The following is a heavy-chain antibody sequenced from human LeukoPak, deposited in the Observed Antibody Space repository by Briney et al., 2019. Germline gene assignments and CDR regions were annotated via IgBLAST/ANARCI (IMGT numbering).Heavy chain of an antibody. CDR2: INHRGST. Sequence: PSETLSLTCAVYGGSFSGYSWSWIRQPPGKGLEWIGEINHRGSTNYNPSLKSRVTISVDTSKNQFSLKLSSVTAADTAVYYCAREATDWGQGTLVTVSS. J-gene: IGHJ4*02. V-gene: IGHV4-34*01. CDR1: GGSFSGYS. CDR3: AREATD.